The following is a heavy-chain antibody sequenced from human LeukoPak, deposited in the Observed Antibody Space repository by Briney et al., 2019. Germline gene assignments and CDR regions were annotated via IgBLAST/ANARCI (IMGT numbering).Heavy chain of an antibody. J-gene: IGHJ4*02. CDR2: INWNGGST. D-gene: IGHD5-12*01. CDR1: GFTFSSYG. V-gene: IGHV3-20*04. CDR3: ARDTSGYDPAYFFDY. Sequence: GGTLRLSCAASGFTFSSYGMSWVRQAPGKGLEWVSGINWNGGSTGYADSVKGRFTISRDNAKNSLYLQMNSLRAEETAVYYCARDTSGYDPAYFFDYWGQGTLVTVSS.